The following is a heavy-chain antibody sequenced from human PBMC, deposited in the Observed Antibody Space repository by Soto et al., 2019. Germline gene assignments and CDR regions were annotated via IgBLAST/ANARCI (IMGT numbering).Heavy chain of an antibody. CDR2: ISSHGRDI. Sequence: GGSLRLSCEASGFTFTSDSMTCVRQAPGKGLEWVSSISSHGRDIFYADSVKGRFTISRDNAKDSLHLQMNSLTGEDSAVYYCARGAALAGKLDLWGQGTLVTVSS. CDR1: GFTFTSDS. J-gene: IGHJ4*02. V-gene: IGHV3-21*06. CDR3: ARGAALAGKLDL. D-gene: IGHD6-19*01.